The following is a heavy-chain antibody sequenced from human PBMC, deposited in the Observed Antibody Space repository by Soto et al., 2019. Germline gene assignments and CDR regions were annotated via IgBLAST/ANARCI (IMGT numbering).Heavy chain of an antibody. CDR3: ARDETPSIVGATWHYYYGMDV. CDR2: IWYDGSNK. V-gene: IGHV3-33*01. J-gene: IGHJ6*02. D-gene: IGHD1-26*01. CDR1: GFTFSSYG. Sequence: QVQLVESGGGVVQPGRSLRLSCAASGFTFSSYGMHWVRLAPGKGLEWVAVIWYDGSNKYYADSVKGRFTISRDNSKNTLYLQMNSLRAEDTAVYYCARDETPSIVGATWHYYYGMDVWGQGTTVTVSS.